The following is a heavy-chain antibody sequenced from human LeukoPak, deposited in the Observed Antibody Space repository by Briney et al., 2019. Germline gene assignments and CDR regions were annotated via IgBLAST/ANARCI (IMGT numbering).Heavy chain of an antibody. J-gene: IGHJ5*02. D-gene: IGHD5-18*01. V-gene: IGHV1-69*04. Sequence: ASLKDSCKASGYIFTGYYMHWVRPAPGQGLEWMGRIIPILEIANYAQKLQGRVTLTADESTRTPYLELGGLGSEDTVVYYCARETLTDTAMETHRMFDPWGQGTLVTVSS. CDR1: GYIFTGYY. CDR3: ARETLTDTAMETHRMFDP. CDR2: IIPILEIA.